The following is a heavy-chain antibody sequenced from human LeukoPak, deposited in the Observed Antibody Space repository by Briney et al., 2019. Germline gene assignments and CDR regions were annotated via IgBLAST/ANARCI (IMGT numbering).Heavy chain of an antibody. CDR3: ARDLDGSGNYHWFDP. CDR2: INSDGSST. Sequence: GGSLRLSCAASGFTFSSYWMHWVRQAPGKGLVWVSRINSDGSSTSYADSVKGRFTISRDNAKDTLYLQLNSLRAEDTAVYYCARDLDGSGNYHWFDPWGQGTLVNVAS. J-gene: IGHJ5*02. V-gene: IGHV3-74*01. CDR1: GFTFSSYW. D-gene: IGHD3-10*01.